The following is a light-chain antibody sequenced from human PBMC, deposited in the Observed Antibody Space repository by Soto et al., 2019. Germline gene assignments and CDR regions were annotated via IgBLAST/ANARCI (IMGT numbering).Light chain of an antibody. CDR3: QQRSNWPIT. CDR2: GAS. Sequence: IVVTQSACTLSVSPGERATLSCRASQNLRSSLAWYQQKPGQAPRLLIYGASTRATGIPARFSGSGSGTDFTLAISSLEPEDFALYYCQQRSNWPITFGQGARLE. CDR1: QNLRSS. J-gene: IGKJ5*01. V-gene: IGKV3-11*01.